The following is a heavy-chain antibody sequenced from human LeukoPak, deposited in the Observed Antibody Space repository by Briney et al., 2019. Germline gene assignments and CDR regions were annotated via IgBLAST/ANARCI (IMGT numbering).Heavy chain of an antibody. J-gene: IGHJ5*02. V-gene: IGHV4-34*01. CDR2: INHSGST. Sequence: SETLSLTCAVYGGSFSGYYWSWIRQPPGKGLEWIEEINHSGSTNYNPSLKSRVTISVDTSKNQFSLKLSSVTAADTAVYYCAVAAAGNWFDPWGQGTLVTVSS. CDR3: AVAAAGNWFDP. CDR1: GGSFSGYY. D-gene: IGHD6-13*01.